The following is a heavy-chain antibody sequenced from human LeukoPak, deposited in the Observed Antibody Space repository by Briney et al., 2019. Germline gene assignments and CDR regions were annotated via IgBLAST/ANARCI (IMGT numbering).Heavy chain of an antibody. Sequence: SVKVSCKASGGTFSSYAISWVRQAPGQGLEWMGRIILIFGTANYEQKFQGRVTITTDESTSTAYMELSSLRSEDTAVYYCATGPGYWNNDAFDIWGQGTMVTVSS. J-gene: IGHJ3*02. CDR2: IILIFGTA. CDR1: GGTFSSYA. CDR3: ATGPGYWNNDAFDI. V-gene: IGHV1-69*05. D-gene: IGHD1/OR15-1a*01.